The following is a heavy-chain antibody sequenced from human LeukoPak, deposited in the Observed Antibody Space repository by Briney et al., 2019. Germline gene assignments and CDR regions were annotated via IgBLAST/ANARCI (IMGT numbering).Heavy chain of an antibody. CDR1: GFTFSDYY. CDR3: ARRGTTYCTVDSCHPNWFDP. V-gene: IGHV3-11*03. J-gene: IGHJ5*02. Sequence: GGPLRLSCAASGFTFSDYYMTWTRQAPGRGLEWISYINGSSSDTKYADSVKGRFTIYRDNDKNSVSLQMNSLRAEDTAVYYCARRGTTYCTVDSCHPNWFDPWGQGTLVTVSS. CDR2: INGSSSDT. D-gene: IGHD2-15*01.